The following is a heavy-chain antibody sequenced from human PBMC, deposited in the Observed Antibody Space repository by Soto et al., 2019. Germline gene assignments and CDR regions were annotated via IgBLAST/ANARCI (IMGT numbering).Heavy chain of an antibody. V-gene: IGHV3-21*01. Sequence: GGSLRLTCAASGFTFSSYSMNWVRQAPGKGLEWVSSISSSSSYIYYADSVKGRFTISRDNAKNSLYLQMNSLRAEDTAVYYCARDQGYPYSSGWNDHGMDVWGQGTTVTVSS. CDR1: GFTFSSYS. D-gene: IGHD6-19*01. J-gene: IGHJ6*02. CDR3: ARDQGYPYSSGWNDHGMDV. CDR2: ISSSSSYI.